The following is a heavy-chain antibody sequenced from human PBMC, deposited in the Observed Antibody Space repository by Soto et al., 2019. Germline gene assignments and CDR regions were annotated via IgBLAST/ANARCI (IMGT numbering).Heavy chain of an antibody. V-gene: IGHV4-39*07. Sequence: SETLSLTCTVSGGSISSSSYFWGWIRQPPGKGLEWIGSIYYSGSTYYNPSLKSRVTVSVDTSKNQFSLKLSSVTAADTAVYYCARVLPVVAKNWFDPRGQGTLVTVSS. J-gene: IGHJ5*02. D-gene: IGHD3-22*01. CDR3: ARVLPVVAKNWFDP. CDR1: GGSISSSSYF. CDR2: IYYSGST.